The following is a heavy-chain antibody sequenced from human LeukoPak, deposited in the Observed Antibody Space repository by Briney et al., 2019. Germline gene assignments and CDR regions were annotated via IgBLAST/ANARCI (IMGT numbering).Heavy chain of an antibody. D-gene: IGHD1-26*01. V-gene: IGHV4-4*07. CDR1: GASITSCY. Sequence: SETLSLTCAVSGASITSCYWSWVRQSAGKGLAWIGRLYTTGTTNYNPSLKSRVTMSGDSSKNQLSLTLTSVTAADTAVYYCVRDGANWEEPNDAFDTWGQGTLVT. J-gene: IGHJ3*02. CDR3: VRDGANWEEPNDAFDT. CDR2: LYTTGTT.